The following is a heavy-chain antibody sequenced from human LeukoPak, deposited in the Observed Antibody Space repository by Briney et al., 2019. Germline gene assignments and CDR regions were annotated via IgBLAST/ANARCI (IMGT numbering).Heavy chain of an antibody. V-gene: IGHV1-3*01. J-gene: IGHJ5*02. CDR3: ARAGSYYYGPGWFDP. CDR1: GYTFTSYA. D-gene: IGHD3-10*01. Sequence: WASVKVFCKASGYTFTSYAMHWVRQAPGQRLEWMGWINAGNGNTKYSQKFQGRVTITRDTSASTAYMELSSLRSEGTAVYYCARAGSYYYGPGWFDPWGQGTLVTVSS. CDR2: INAGNGNT.